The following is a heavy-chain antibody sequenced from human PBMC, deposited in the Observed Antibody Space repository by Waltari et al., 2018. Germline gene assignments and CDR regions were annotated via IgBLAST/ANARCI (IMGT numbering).Heavy chain of an antibody. V-gene: IGHV4-4*07. D-gene: IGHD3-22*01. J-gene: IGHJ4*02. CDR2: IYTSGST. Sequence: QVQLQESGPGLVKPSETLSLTCTVSGGSISSYYWSWIRQPAGKGLEWTGRIYTSGSTNYNPSLKSRVTMSVDTSKNQFSLKLSSVTAADTAVYYCATAFDSSGSRLFDYWGQGTLVTVSS. CDR1: GGSISSYY. CDR3: ATAFDSSGSRLFDY.